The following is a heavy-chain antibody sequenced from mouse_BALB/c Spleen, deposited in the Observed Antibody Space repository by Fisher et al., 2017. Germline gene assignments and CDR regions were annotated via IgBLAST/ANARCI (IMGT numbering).Heavy chain of an antibody. CDR3: ARGLGFGAMDY. Sequence: KFKGKATFTADTSSNTAYMQLSSLTSEDSAVYYCARGLGFGAMDYWGQGTSVTVSS. D-gene: IGHD4-1*01. V-gene: IGHV1-9*01. J-gene: IGHJ4*01.